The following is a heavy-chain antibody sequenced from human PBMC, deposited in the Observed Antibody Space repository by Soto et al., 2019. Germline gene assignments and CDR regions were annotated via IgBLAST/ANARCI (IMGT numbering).Heavy chain of an antibody. Sequence: QVQLQESGPGRVKPSQTLSLTCTVSGGSINSGGYYWNWIRQHPGKGLEWIGYIYYSGSTYYNPSLNSGVTISLDTSKTQFSLKVSSVTAADTAVYYCARDERMSGMDVWGQGTTVTVSS. J-gene: IGHJ6*02. CDR3: ARDERMSGMDV. CDR1: GGSINSGGYY. V-gene: IGHV4-31*03. CDR2: IYYSGST.